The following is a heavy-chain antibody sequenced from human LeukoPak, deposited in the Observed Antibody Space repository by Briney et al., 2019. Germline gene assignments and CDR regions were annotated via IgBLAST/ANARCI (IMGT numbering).Heavy chain of an antibody. D-gene: IGHD1-14*01. CDR2: SYSDSNT. CDR3: VRKNRDFNAAFDI. Sequence: PGGSLGLSCAASGFTVSNNYMSWVRQATGKGLEWVSISYSDSNTNYADSVKGRFTISRDTSQNTLSLQMNSLRAEDTAVYYCVRKNRDFNAAFDIWGQGTVVTVSS. V-gene: IGHV3-53*01. CDR1: GFTVSNNY. J-gene: IGHJ3*02.